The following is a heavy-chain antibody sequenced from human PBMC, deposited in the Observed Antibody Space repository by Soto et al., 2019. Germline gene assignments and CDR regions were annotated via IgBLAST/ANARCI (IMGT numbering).Heavy chain of an antibody. D-gene: IGHD3-22*01. CDR3: ARESGYYDSSGYYYPRTYFDY. Sequence: QVQLVQSGAEVKKPGASVKVSCKASGYTFTSYGISWVRQATGQGLEWLGWISAYNGNTNYAQKLQGRVTMTTDTSTSTAYMELRSRRSADTAVSYCARESGYYDSSGYYYPRTYFDYWGQGTLVTVSS. J-gene: IGHJ4*02. V-gene: IGHV1-18*01. CDR1: GYTFTSYG. CDR2: ISAYNGNT.